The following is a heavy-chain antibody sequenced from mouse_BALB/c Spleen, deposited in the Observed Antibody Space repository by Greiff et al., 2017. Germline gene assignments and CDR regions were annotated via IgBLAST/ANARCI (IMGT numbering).Heavy chain of an antibody. CDR3: ARWVGDAMDY. D-gene: IGHD1-1*01. V-gene: IGHV5-17*02. J-gene: IGHJ4*01. CDR2: ISSGSSTI. Sequence: EVQRVESGGGLVQPGGSRKLSCAASGFTFSSFGMHWVRQAPEKGLEWVAYISSGSSTIYYADTVKGRFTISRDNPKNTLFLQMTSLRSEDTAMYYCARWVGDAMDYWGQGTSVTVSS. CDR1: GFTFSSFG.